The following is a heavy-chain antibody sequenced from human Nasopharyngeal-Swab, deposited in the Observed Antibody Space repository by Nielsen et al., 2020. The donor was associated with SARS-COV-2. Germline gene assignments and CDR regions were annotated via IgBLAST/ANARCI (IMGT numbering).Heavy chain of an antibody. V-gene: IGHV1-18*01. D-gene: IGHD2-2*01. CDR1: GYTFTSYG. J-gene: IGHJ5*02. Sequence: ASVKVSCKASGYTFTSYGISWVRQAPGQGLEWMGWISAYNGNTNYAQKLQGRVTMTTDTSTSTACMELRSLRSDDTAVYYCARDPHIVVVPGNWFDPWGQGTLVTVSS. CDR3: ARDPHIVVVPGNWFDP. CDR2: ISAYNGNT.